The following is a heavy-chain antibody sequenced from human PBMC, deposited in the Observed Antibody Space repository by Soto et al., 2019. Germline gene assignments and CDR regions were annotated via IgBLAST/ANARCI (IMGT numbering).Heavy chain of an antibody. V-gene: IGHV1-69*13. CDR1: GGTFSSYA. D-gene: IGHD3-22*01. CDR3: ARDQYYYDSSGYYFDY. J-gene: IGHJ4*02. Sequence: SVKVSCKASGGTFSSYAISWVRQAPGQGLEWMGGIIPIFGTANYAQKFQGRVTITADESTSTAYMELSSLRSEDTAVYYCARDQYYYDSSGYYFDYWGQGNLVAVYS. CDR2: IIPIFGTA.